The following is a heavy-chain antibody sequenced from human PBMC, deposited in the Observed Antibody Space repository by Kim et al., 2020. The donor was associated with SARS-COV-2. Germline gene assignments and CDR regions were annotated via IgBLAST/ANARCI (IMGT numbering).Heavy chain of an antibody. CDR1: GGSISSGGYS. CDR3: TSGYGAGSPDGMGA. V-gene: IGHV4-30-2*01. CDR2: IYYSGST. D-gene: IGHD3-10*01. J-gene: IGHJ6*02. Sequence: SETLSLTCAVSGGSISSGGYSWSWIRQPPGKGLEWIGYIYYSGSTYYNPSLKSRVTISVDRSKNQFSLKLSSVTAADTAEYYCTSGYGAGSPDGMGAWG.